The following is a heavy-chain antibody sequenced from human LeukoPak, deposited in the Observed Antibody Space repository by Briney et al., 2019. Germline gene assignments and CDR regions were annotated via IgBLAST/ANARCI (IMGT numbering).Heavy chain of an antibody. Sequence: SETLSLTCTVSGGSISSGGYYWSWIRQHPGKGLEWIGYIYYSGNTYFNPSLKSRVTISVDTSKNQFSLNLTSVTAADTAVYYCARYCSSTTCRWFDPWGQGTLVTVSS. CDR1: GGSISSGGYY. D-gene: IGHD2-2*01. J-gene: IGHJ5*02. CDR2: IYYSGNT. V-gene: IGHV4-31*03. CDR3: ARYCSSTTCRWFDP.